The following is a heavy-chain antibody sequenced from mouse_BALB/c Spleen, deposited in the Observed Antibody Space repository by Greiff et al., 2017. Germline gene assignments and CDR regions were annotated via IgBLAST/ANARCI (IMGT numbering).Heavy chain of an antibody. Sequence: EVQRVESGGGLVKPGGSLKLSCAASGFTFSSYTMSWVRQTPEKRLEWVATISSGGGNTYYPDSVKGRFTISRDNAKNTLYLQMSSLKSEDTAMYYCARHWDGYYAYWGQGTLVTVSA. J-gene: IGHJ3*01. CDR1: GFTFSSYT. D-gene: IGHD2-3*01. V-gene: IGHV5-9*04. CDR2: ISSGGGNT. CDR3: ARHWDGYYAY.